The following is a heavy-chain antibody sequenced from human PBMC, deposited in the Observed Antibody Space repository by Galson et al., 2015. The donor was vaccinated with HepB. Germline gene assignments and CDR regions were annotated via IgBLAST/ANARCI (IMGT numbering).Heavy chain of an antibody. CDR1: GFTFSASG. CDR2: ISSDGSDT. V-gene: IGHV3-30*18. Sequence: SLRLSCAASGFTFSASGLHWVRQAPGRGLEWVAAISSDGSDTDFADSVKGRFTISRDNSKNTLYLRMNSLTDDDTAIYYCAKGAYRNIMMSGGWFDPWGQGTVVTVSS. D-gene: IGHD3-10*02. CDR3: AKGAYRNIMMSGGWFDP. J-gene: IGHJ5*02.